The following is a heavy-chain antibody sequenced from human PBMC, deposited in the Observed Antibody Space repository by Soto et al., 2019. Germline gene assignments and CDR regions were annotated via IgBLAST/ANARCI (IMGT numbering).Heavy chain of an antibody. CDR1: GGSISIYY. J-gene: IGHJ4*02. D-gene: IGHD4-17*01. CDR2: IYYSGSI. V-gene: IGHV4-59*08. Sequence: PSETLSLTCTVSGGSISIYYWSWIRQPPGKGLEWIGYIYYSGSINYNPSLKSRVTISVDTSKNQFSLKLSSVTAADTAVYYCARHVNRDYGFDYWGQGTLVTVSS. CDR3: ARHVNRDYGFDY.